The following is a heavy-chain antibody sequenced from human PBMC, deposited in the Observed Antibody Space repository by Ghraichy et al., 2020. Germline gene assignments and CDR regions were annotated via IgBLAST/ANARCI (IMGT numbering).Heavy chain of an antibody. J-gene: IGHJ4*02. Sequence: GGSLRLSCAASGFTFSSYSMNWVRQAPGKGLEWVSYISSSSSTIYYADSVKGRFTISRDNAKNSLYLQMNSLRDEDTAVYYCARDEGGVVLMVYAHWTYSSSWSHFDYWGQGTLVTVSS. CDR1: GFTFSSYS. V-gene: IGHV3-48*02. D-gene: IGHD2-8*01. CDR3: ARDEGGVVLMVYAHWTYSSSWSHFDY. CDR2: ISSSSSTI.